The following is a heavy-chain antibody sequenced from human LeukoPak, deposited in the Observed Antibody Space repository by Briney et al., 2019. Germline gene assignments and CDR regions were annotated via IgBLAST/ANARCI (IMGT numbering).Heavy chain of an antibody. J-gene: IGHJ3*02. CDR3: ARDGWENDFWSRGAFDI. D-gene: IGHD3-3*01. CDR1: GYTFTSYY. V-gene: IGHV1-46*01. CDR2: INPSGGST. Sequence: GASVKVSCKASGYTFTSYYMHWVRQAPGQGLERMGIINPSGGSTSYAQKFQGRVTMTRDTSTSTVYMELSSLRSEDTAVYYCARDGWENDFWSRGAFDIWGQGTMVTVSS.